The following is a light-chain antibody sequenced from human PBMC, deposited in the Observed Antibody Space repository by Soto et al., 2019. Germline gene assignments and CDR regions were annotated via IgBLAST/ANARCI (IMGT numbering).Light chain of an antibody. Sequence: EIVMTQSPATLSVSPGERASLSCRASQSVGSNLAWYQQTAGQAPRLLIYGASTRATGIPARFSGSGSGTEFTLKLSSLQSEDFAVYSCQQYTNWPYTFGQGNKLEIK. V-gene: IGKV3-15*01. J-gene: IGKJ2*01. CDR3: QQYTNWPYT. CDR1: QSVGSN. CDR2: GAS.